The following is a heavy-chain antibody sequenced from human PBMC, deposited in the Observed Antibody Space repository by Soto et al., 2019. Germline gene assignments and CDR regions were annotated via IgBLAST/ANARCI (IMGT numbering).Heavy chain of an antibody. J-gene: IGHJ4*02. D-gene: IGHD2-15*01. V-gene: IGHV1-69*02. CDR3: ARGVVVAASSFDY. CDR2: IIPILGIA. Sequence: LLNLSRKAAGGGYSSYTSGWGRQTPGQGLEWMGRIIPILGIANYAQKFQGRVTITADKSTSTAYMELSSLRSEDTAVYYCARGVVVAASSFDYWGQGTLVTVSS. CDR1: GGGYSSYT.